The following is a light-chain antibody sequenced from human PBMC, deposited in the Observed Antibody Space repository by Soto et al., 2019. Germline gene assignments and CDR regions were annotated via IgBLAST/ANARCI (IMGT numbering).Light chain of an antibody. J-gene: IGKJ1*01. CDR1: QSVLYSSNNKNY. Sequence: DIVMTQSPDSLAVSLGERATINCKSSQSVLYSSNNKNYLAWYQQKPGQPPKLLINWASTRDTGVPDRFSGRGSGTYYTLTISSLQAEDVAVYYGQQYYSTPPTFGHGTKVEIK. CDR3: QQYYSTPPT. CDR2: WAS. V-gene: IGKV4-1*01.